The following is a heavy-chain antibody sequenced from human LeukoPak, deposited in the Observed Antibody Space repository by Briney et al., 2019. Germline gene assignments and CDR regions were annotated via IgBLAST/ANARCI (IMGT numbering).Heavy chain of an antibody. CDR1: GNYC. CDR3: VSFYETY. D-gene: IGHD2/OR15-2a*01. CDR2: INSDGRWT. V-gene: IGHV3-74*01. J-gene: IGHJ4*02. Sequence: GGALRLSCAASGNYCMHWVRQAPGKGLVWVSHINSDGRWTSYADSVKGRFTSSKDNAKNTVYLQMNSLRAEDTAVYYCVSFYETYWGRGPLVTVSS.